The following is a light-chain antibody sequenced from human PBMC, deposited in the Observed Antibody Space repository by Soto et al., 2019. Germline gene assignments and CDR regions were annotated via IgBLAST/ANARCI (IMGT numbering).Light chain of an antibody. CDR2: GPS. V-gene: IGKV3-15*01. CDR1: KGVSST. J-gene: IGKJ1*01. Sequence: EIVMTQSPATLSVSPGERATLSCRSSKGVSSTLAWSQQNPGQPPGLLIYGPSTRATGIPARFSGSGSGTEFTLTISSLQSEDFAVYYCQQYNNWLTWTFGQGTKVEIK. CDR3: QQYNNWLTWT.